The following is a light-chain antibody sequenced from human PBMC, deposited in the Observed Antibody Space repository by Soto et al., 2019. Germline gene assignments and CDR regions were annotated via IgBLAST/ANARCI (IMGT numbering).Light chain of an antibody. CDR3: CSYTSSHTRV. Sequence: QSALTQPASVSGSPGQSITISCTGTTSDVGGYDFVSWYQHHPGKAPKLIIYDVNNRPSGLSNRFSGSKSGNTASLTISGLQTKDEADYYCCSYTSSHTRVFGTGTKVTVL. V-gene: IGLV2-14*01. CDR2: DVN. J-gene: IGLJ1*01. CDR1: TSDVGGYDF.